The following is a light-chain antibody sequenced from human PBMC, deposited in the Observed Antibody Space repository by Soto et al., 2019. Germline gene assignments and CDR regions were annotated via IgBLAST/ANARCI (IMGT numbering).Light chain of an antibody. V-gene: IGLV2-14*03. CDR3: SSYTSSSTLSTYV. CDR2: DVS. CDR1: SSDVGGYNY. Sequence: SVLTQPASVSGCPGQSITISCTGTSSDVGGYNYVSWYQHHPGKAPKLMIYDVSNRPSGVSNRFSGSKSGNTASLIISGLQAEDEADYYCSSYTSSSTLSTYVFGTGTKVTVL. J-gene: IGLJ1*01.